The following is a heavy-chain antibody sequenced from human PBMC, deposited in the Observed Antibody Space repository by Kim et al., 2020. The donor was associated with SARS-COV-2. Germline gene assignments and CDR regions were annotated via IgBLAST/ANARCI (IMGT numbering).Heavy chain of an antibody. V-gene: IGHV3-23*01. CDR3: AKVTPKSVLLRASFDY. D-gene: IGHD1-26*01. Sequence: GKGRFTISRDNSRNTRYLQMNSLRAEDTAVYYCAKVTPKSVLLRASFDYWGQGTLVTVSS. J-gene: IGHJ4*02.